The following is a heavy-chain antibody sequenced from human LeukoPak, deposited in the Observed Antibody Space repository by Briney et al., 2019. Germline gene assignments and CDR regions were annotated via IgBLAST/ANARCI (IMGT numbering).Heavy chain of an antibody. D-gene: IGHD3-10*01. CDR1: GGSISSYY. CDR2: IYYSGST. Sequence: SETLSLTCTVSGGSISSYYWSWIRQPPGKGLEWIGYIYYSGSTNYNPSLKSRVTISVDTSKNQFSLKLSSVTAADTAVYYCARSYGSGYYYYYMDVWGKGTTVTVSS. V-gene: IGHV4-59*12. CDR3: ARSYGSGYYYYYMDV. J-gene: IGHJ6*03.